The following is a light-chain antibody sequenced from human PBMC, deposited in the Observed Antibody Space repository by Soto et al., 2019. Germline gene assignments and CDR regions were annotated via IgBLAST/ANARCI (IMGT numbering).Light chain of an antibody. J-gene: IGLJ2*01. CDR1: SSNIGRNS. CDR2: SYN. CDR3: TSWDDNLSGHV. Sequence: QSVLTQPPSASGTPGQRVTISCSGSSSNIGRNSVNWYQHLPGTAPKLLIYSYNQRPSGVPDRFSGSRSDTSASLAISGLQSEDEAEYYCTSWDDNLSGHVFGGGTKLPVL. V-gene: IGLV1-44*01.